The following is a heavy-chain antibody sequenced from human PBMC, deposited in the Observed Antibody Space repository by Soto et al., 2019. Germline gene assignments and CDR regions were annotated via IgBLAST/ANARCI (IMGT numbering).Heavy chain of an antibody. CDR1: GYTFTSYG. CDR3: ARVRPEYCSGGSCYSDNWFDP. D-gene: IGHD2-15*01. CDR2: ISAYNGNT. Sequence: GASVKVSCKASGYTFTSYGISWVRQAPGQGLEWMGWISAYNGNTNYAQKLQGRVTMTTDTSTSTAYLELRSLRPDDTAVYYCARVRPEYCSGGSCYSDNWFDPWGQGTLVTV. J-gene: IGHJ5*02. V-gene: IGHV1-18*01.